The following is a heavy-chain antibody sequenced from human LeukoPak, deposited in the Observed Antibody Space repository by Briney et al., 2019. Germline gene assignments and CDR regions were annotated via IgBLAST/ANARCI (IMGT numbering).Heavy chain of an antibody. D-gene: IGHD3-22*01. CDR1: GFTFSSYS. CDR3: ARADSSGYYYQAY. V-gene: IGHV3-21*01. Sequence: GGALRLSCAASGFTFSSYSMNWVRQAPGKGLEGVSSISSSSYIYYADSVKGRFTISRDNAKNSLYLQMNSLRAEDTAVYYCARADSSGYYYQAYWGQGTLVTVSS. J-gene: IGHJ4*02. CDR2: ISSSSYI.